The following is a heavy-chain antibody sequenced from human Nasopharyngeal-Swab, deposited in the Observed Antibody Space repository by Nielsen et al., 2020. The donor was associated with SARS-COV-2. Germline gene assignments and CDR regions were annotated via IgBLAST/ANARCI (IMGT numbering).Heavy chain of an antibody. D-gene: IGHD3-3*01. V-gene: IGHV4-31*03. J-gene: IGHJ4*02. CDR3: ARAGTIFGVVIIHFDY. CDR2: IYYSGST. Sequence: SETLSLTCTVSGGSISSGDYYWSWIRQHPGKGLEWIGYIYYSGSTYYNPSLKSRVTISVDTSKSQFSLKLSSVTAADTAVYYCARAGTIFGVVIIHFDYWGQGTLVTVSS. CDR1: GGSISSGDYY.